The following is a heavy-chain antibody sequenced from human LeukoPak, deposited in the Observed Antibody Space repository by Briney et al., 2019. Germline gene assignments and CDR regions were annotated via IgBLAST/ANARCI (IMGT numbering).Heavy chain of an antibody. V-gene: IGHV1-2*02. CDR1: VYTFTGYY. CDR3: ARDRSIAARPRALGY. D-gene: IGHD6-6*01. CDR2: INPNSGGT. J-gene: IGHJ4*02. Sequence: ASVKVSCKASVYTFTGYYMHWVRQAPGQGLEWKGWINPNSGGTNYAQKFQGRVTMTRDTSISTAYMELSRLRSDDTAVYYCARDRSIAARPRALGYWGQGTLVTVSS.